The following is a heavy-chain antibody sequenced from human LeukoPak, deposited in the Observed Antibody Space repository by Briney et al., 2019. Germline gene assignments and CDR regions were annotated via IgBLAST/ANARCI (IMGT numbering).Heavy chain of an antibody. D-gene: IGHD2-2*02. J-gene: IGHJ6*02. CDR1: GYTFTSYY. V-gene: IGHV1-46*01. CDR2: INPSGGST. Sequence: ASVKVSCTASGYTFTSYYMHWVRQAPGRGLEWMGIINPSGGSTSYAQKFQGRVTMTRDTSTSTVYMELSSLRSEDTAVYYCARDIIVVPAAILPISYYYGMDVWGQGTTVTVSS. CDR3: ARDIIVVPAAILPISYYYGMDV.